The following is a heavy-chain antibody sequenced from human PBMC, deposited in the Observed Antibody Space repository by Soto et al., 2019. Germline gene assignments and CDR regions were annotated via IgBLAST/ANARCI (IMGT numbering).Heavy chain of an antibody. Sequence: PGGSLRLFCAASGFTFSSYGMSWLRQAPGKGLEWVSAISDSGGSTYYAECVKGRFTISRNNPKNTLYLKMKSLIAEDTALYYCAISGIRFPMTYFSDYFEYWGQGTLVTVSS. V-gene: IGHV3-23*01. CDR2: ISDSGGST. J-gene: IGHJ4*02. CDR3: AISGIRFPMTYFSDYFEY. CDR1: GFTFSSYG. D-gene: IGHD3-10*01.